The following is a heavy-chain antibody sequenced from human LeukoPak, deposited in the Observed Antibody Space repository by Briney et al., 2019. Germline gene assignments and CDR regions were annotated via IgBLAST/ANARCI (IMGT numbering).Heavy chain of an antibody. CDR2: VYYSGST. V-gene: IGHV4-59*01. J-gene: IGHJ4*02. CDR3: ARGSGWYFY. D-gene: IGHD6-19*01. Sequence: SETLSLTCPVSGGSISSYYWSWIRQPPGKGLEWIGYVYYSGSTNYNPSLKSRVTISVHTSNTQSSLNLNSVTAADTAVYYCARGSGWYFYWGQGTLVTVSS. CDR1: GGSISSYY.